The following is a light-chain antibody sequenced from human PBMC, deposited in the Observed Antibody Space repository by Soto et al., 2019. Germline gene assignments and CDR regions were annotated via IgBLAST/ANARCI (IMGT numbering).Light chain of an antibody. CDR2: EVS. CDR3: FSFKTDWTHV. Sequence: QSALAQPASVSGSPGQSITISCTGSSSDIGAYNYVSWLQQYPGKAPKLIISEVSNRPSGVSNRFSGSKSGTAASLTISGLQTEDEAAYFCFSFKTDWTHVFGTGTKVTVL. J-gene: IGLJ1*01. V-gene: IGLV2-14*01. CDR1: SSDIGAYNY.